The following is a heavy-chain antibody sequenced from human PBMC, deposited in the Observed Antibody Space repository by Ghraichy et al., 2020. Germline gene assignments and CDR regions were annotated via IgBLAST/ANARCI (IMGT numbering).Heavy chain of an antibody. Sequence: GGSLRLSCAASGFTFSSYAMNWVRQAPGKGLEWVSGIWSTDGSTYYTDSVKGRFTISRDSSKNTVLLQMNSLRAEDTAIYYCAKGICSSTSCSYCFDYWGQGTLVTVSS. CDR1: GFTFSSYA. J-gene: IGHJ4*02. CDR2: IWSTDGST. D-gene: IGHD2-2*01. CDR3: AKGICSSTSCSYCFDY. V-gene: IGHV3-23*01.